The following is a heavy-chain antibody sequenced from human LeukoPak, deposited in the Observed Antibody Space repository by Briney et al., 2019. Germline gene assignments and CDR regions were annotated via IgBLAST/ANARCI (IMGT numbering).Heavy chain of an antibody. V-gene: IGHV4-34*01. J-gene: IGHJ6*02. CDR2: INHSGST. Sequence: SETLSLTCAVYGGSFSGYYWSWIRQPPGKGLEWIGEINHSGSTNYNPSLKSRVTISVDTSKNQFSLKLSSVTAADTAVYYCATLWLEDYYGMDVWGQGTTVTVSS. CDR3: ATLWLEDYYGMDV. CDR1: GGSFSGYY. D-gene: IGHD6-19*01.